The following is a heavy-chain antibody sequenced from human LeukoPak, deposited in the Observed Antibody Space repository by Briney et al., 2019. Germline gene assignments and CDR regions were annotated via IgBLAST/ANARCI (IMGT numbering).Heavy chain of an antibody. CDR2: IYPGDSDT. V-gene: IGHV5-51*01. CDR1: GYSFSNYW. Sequence: GESLKISCKGSGYSFSNYWIAWVRQMPGKGLEWMGIIYPGDSDTKYSRSFQGQVIISADKSTTTAYLQWSSLKASDTAMYYCATLPYDFWSGYSIAGAFDIWGQGTMVTVSS. CDR3: ATLPYDFWSGYSIAGAFDI. D-gene: IGHD3-3*01. J-gene: IGHJ3*02.